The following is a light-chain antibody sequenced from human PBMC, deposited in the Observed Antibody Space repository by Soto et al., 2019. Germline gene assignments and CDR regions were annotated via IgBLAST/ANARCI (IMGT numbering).Light chain of an antibody. J-gene: IGLJ1*01. CDR1: SSDVGGYNY. CDR2: EVS. Sequence: QPASVSGSPGQSITISCTGTSSDVGGYNYVSWYQQHPGKAPKLMIYEVSNRPSGVSNRFSGSKSGNTASLTISGLQAEDEADYYCSSYTRSSTRYVFGTGTKLTVL. V-gene: IGLV2-14*01. CDR3: SSYTRSSTRYV.